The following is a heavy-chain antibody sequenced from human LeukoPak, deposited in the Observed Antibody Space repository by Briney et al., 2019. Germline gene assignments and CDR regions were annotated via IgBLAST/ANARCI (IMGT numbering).Heavy chain of an antibody. Sequence: PGGSLRPSCAASGFTVSSNYMSWVRQAPGKGLEWVSVTYSGDSTYYADSVKGRFTISRDNSKNTLYLQMNSLRAEDTAVYYCARTYSSGWSYGMDVWGQGTTVTVSS. CDR1: GFTVSSNY. CDR3: ARTYSSGWSYGMDV. CDR2: TYSGDST. D-gene: IGHD6-19*01. J-gene: IGHJ6*02. V-gene: IGHV3-66*01.